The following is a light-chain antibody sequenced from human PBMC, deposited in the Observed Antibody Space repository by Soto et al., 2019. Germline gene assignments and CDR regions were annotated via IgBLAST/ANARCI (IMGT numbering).Light chain of an antibody. J-gene: IGLJ3*02. V-gene: IGLV1-47*01. CDR2: KND. CDR1: SSNIGSNY. Sequence: QSVLTQPPSASETPGQRVTISCSGSSSNIGSNYVYWHQHLPGTAPRPLISKNDQLPSGVPDRLSGAQSGTSASLDISGLRPEAEFDYYCVTGVNRRSALVVGAGTQLIFL. CDR3: VTGVNRRSALV.